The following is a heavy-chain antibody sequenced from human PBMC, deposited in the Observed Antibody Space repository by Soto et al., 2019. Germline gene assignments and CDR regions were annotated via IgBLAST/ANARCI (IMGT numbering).Heavy chain of an antibody. CDR1: GYTFNAYS. J-gene: IGHJ4*02. CDR2: INPSGDST. V-gene: IGHV1-46*02. D-gene: IGHD7-27*01. CDR3: ARDWALDY. Sequence: QVQLVQSGSEVKRPGTSVKVSCKAAGYTFNAYSMHWVRQAPGQGLEWMGMINPSGDSTTYAQNFQGRVTMTRDTSTTTVYMELSXXXXXDTAVYYCARDWALDYWGQGTLVTVXS.